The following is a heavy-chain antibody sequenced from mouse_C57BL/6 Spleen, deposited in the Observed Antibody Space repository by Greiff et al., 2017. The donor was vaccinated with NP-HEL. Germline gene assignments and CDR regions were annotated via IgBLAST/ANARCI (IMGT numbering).Heavy chain of an antibody. D-gene: IGHD3-1*01. CDR2: ICDGGSYT. J-gene: IGHJ3*01. V-gene: IGHV5-4*03. CDR3: ASEEGGYEGFAY. Sequence: EVKLMESGGGLVKPGGSLKLSCAASGFTFSSYAMSWVRQTPEKRLEWVATICDGGSYTYYPANVKGRFTISRDNAQNHLYLQMSHLKSEDTSMYYCASEEGGYEGFAYWGQGTLVTVSA. CDR1: GFTFSSYA.